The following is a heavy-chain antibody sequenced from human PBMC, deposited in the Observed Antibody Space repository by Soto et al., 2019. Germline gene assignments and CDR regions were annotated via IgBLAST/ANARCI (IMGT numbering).Heavy chain of an antibody. Sequence: XEMLSLTFTVAGGCISTSEYYGGGVRQPPGKGLEWTVNIYYSGTTYYNPSLKSRVPISVDTPQYQFSLKLKSVTAADTALDFCATLVVHAGPHTDLDLCGPGILVTVSS. CDR2: IYYSGTT. J-gene: IGHJ4*02. V-gene: IGHV4-39*01. CDR1: GGCISTSEYY. D-gene: IGHD2-15*01. CDR3: ATLVVHAGPHTDLDL.